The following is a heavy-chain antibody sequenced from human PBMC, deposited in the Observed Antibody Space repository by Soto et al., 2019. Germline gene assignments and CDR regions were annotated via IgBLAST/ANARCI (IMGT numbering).Heavy chain of an antibody. CDR2: INAGNGST. V-gene: IGHV1-3*01. D-gene: IGHD6-6*01. Sequence: GASVKVSCKASGYTFTSYAMHWVRQAPGQRLEWMGWINAGNGSTKYSQKFQGRVTITRDTSASTAYMELSSLRSEDTAVYYCARVWDDIGALPDYNWFDPGGQGTVVPVSS. J-gene: IGHJ5*02. CDR3: ARVWDDIGALPDYNWFDP. CDR1: GYTFTSYA.